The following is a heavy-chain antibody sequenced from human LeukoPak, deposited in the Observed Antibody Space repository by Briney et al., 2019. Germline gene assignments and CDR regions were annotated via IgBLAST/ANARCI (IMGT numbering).Heavy chain of an antibody. Sequence: SEALSLTCIVSGVSISTYYWGWIRQPPGKGLEWIGYIYYSGRTNYNPSLKSRVTISVDTSKNQFSLKLSSVTASDTAMYYCARLFSDTTTSYDVFAVWGQGTMVTVSS. J-gene: IGHJ3*01. V-gene: IGHV4-59*08. D-gene: IGHD2-2*01. CDR1: GVSISTYY. CDR3: ARLFSDTTTSYDVFAV. CDR2: IYYSGRT.